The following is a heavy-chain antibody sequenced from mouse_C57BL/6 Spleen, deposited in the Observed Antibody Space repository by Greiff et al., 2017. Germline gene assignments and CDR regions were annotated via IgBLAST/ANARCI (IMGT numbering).Heavy chain of an antibody. CDR3: ARSDDHLGY. D-gene: IGHD2-3*01. J-gene: IGHJ2*01. V-gene: IGHV1-82*01. Sequence: QVQLQQSGPELVKPGASVKISCKASGYAFSSSWMNWVKQRPGKGLEWIGRIYPGDGDTNYNGKFKGKATLTEDKSSSTIDMQLSNLTSEDSAVYFVARSDDHLGYWGQGTTLTVSS. CDR1: GYAFSSSW. CDR2: IYPGDGDT.